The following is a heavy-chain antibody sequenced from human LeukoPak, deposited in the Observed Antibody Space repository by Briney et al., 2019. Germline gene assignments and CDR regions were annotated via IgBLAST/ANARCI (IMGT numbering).Heavy chain of an antibody. CDR3: ATVRVRYSYHPEFDY. CDR2: IIPIFGTA. J-gene: IGHJ4*02. V-gene: IGHV1-69*13. CDR1: GGTFSSYA. D-gene: IGHD5-18*01. Sequence: SVKVSCKASGGTFSSYAISWVRQAPGQGLEWMGGIIPIFGTANYAQKFQGRVTITADESTSTAYMELSSLRSEDTAVYYCATVRVRYSYHPEFDYWGQGTLVTVSS.